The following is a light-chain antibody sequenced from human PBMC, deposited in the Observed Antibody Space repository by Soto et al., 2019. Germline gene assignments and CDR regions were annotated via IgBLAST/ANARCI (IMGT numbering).Light chain of an antibody. CDR3: LLYYGGQLGV. Sequence: QTVGTQEPSLTVSPGGTVTLTCASSTGAGTTGYYPNWFQQKPGQAPRALIYSTNNKYSWTPARFSGSLLGGKAALTLSGVQPEDEADYYCLLYYGGQLGVFGGGTKLTVL. J-gene: IGLJ2*01. CDR2: STN. V-gene: IGLV7-43*01. CDR1: TGAGTTGYY.